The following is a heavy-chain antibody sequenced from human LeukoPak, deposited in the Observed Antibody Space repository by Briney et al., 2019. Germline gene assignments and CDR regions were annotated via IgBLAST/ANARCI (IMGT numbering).Heavy chain of an antibody. Sequence: ASVKVSCKASGGTFTSYDINWVRQATGQGLEWMGWMNPNSGNTGYAQKFQGRVTMTRNTSISTAYMELSSLRSEDTAVYYCARAGIAVAVPGYWGQGTLVTVSS. D-gene: IGHD6-19*01. J-gene: IGHJ4*02. CDR2: MNPNSGNT. V-gene: IGHV1-8*01. CDR1: GGTFTSYD. CDR3: ARAGIAVAVPGY.